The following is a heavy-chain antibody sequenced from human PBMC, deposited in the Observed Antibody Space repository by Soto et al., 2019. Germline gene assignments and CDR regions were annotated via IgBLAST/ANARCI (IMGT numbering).Heavy chain of an antibody. CDR1: GYILTGYS. CDR3: ARGYGSSPNMELRFGMDV. CDR2: IDPNSGAT. D-gene: IGHD5-18*01. J-gene: IGHJ6*02. Sequence: QVYLVQSGAEVRRPGASVKVSCTAFGYILTGYSLHWVRQAPGQGLEWMGWIDPNSGATNSAERSQGRVSMTRDTSISAAYLELSSLRSDDTAVYYCARGYGSSPNMELRFGMDVWGQGTTISVSS. V-gene: IGHV1-2*02.